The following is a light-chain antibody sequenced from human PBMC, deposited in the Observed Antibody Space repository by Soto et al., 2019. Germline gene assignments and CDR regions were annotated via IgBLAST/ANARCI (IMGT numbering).Light chain of an antibody. J-gene: IGKJ1*01. CDR2: AAS. CDR3: LQDYNYRWT. V-gene: IGKV1-6*01. CDR1: QGIRND. Sequence: AIQMTQSPSSLSASVGDRVTITCRASQGIRNDLGWYQQKPGKAPKLLIYAASSLQSGVPSRFSGSVSGTDFTLTISSLQPEDFATYYCLQDYNYRWTFGQGTKVEIK.